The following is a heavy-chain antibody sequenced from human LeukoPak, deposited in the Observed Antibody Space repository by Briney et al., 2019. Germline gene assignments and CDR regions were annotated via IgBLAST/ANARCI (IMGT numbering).Heavy chain of an antibody. CDR2: INHSGST. V-gene: IGHV4-34*01. D-gene: IGHD2-2*01. J-gene: IGHJ4*02. CDR3: ARRGHIVVVPAVRTTGFDY. Sequence: SETLSLTCAVYGGSFSGYYWSWIRQPPGKGLEWIGEINHSGSTNYNPSLKSRVTISVDTSKNQFSLKLSSVTAADTAVYYCARRGHIVVVPAVRTTGFDYWGQGTLVTVSS. CDR1: GGSFSGYY.